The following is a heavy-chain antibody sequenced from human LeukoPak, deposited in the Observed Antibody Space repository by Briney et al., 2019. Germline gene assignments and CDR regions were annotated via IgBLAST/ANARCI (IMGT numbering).Heavy chain of an antibody. J-gene: IGHJ4*02. CDR1: GFTFGSYA. V-gene: IGHV3-23*01. Sequence: GGSPRLSCAASGFTFGSYAMSWVRQAPGKGLEWVSAISGSGGSTYYADSVKGRFTISRDNSKNTLYLQMNSLRAEDTAVYYCAKGGGYGGFDYWGQGTLVTVSS. D-gene: IGHD5-12*01. CDR3: AKGGGYGGFDY. CDR2: ISGSGGST.